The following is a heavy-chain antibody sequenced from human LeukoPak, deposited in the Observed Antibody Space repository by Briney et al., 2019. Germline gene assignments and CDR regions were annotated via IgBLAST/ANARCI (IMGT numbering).Heavy chain of an antibody. D-gene: IGHD1-26*01. CDR3: AKEKRNLRGARDAFDI. J-gene: IGHJ3*02. CDR1: GFTISSSF. V-gene: IGHV3-53*01. CDR2: TYSDGTT. Sequence: GGSLRLSCAASGFTISSSFMTWVRQAPGKGLEWVSVTYSDGTTYYAGSVKGRFTISRDNSKNTLDLQMNSLRADDTATYYCAKEKRNLRGARDAFDIWGQGTLVTVSS.